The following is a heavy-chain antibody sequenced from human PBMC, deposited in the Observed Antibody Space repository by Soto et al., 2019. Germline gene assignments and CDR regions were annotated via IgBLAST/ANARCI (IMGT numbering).Heavy chain of an antibody. CDR1: GYPFTHYG. J-gene: IGHJ6*02. CDR3: ARYQSFDRNYYYGLDV. V-gene: IGHV1-18*01. D-gene: IGHD3-10*01. Sequence: QVQLVQSGAEVKKPGASVKVSCQTSGYPFTHYGIGWVRQAPGLGLEWMGWISPYNGNTNYAQNLQGRVTLTTGTSTSTVVLEVRRLKSEDTAVYYCARYQSFDRNYYYGLDVWGQGTTITVSS. CDR2: ISPYNGNT.